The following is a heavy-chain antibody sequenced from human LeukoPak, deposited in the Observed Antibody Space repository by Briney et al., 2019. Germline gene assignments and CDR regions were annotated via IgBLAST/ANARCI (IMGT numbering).Heavy chain of an antibody. V-gene: IGHV4-34*01. CDR2: INHSGST. CDR1: GGSFSGYY. J-gene: IGHJ5*02. Sequence: PSETLSLTCAVYGGSFSGYYWSWIRQPPGKGLEWIGEINHSGSTNYNPSLKSRVTISVDTSKNQFSLKLSSVTAADTAVYYCARDPGALGPWGQGTLATVSS. D-gene: IGHD3-10*01. CDR3: ARDPGALGP.